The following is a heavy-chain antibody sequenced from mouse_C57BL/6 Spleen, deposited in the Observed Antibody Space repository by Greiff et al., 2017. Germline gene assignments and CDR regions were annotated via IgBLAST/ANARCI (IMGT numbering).Heavy chain of an antibody. J-gene: IGHJ4*01. CDR2: IDPSDSET. V-gene: IGHV1-52*01. D-gene: IGHD1-1*01. CDR1: GYTFTSYW. Sequence: VQLQQPGAELVRPGSSVKLSCKASGYTFTSYWMHWVKQRPIQGLEWIGNIDPSDSETHYNQKFKDKATLTVDKSSSTAYMQLSSLTSEDSAVYYCARSPITTVVARAMDYWGQGTSVTASS. CDR3: ARSPITTVVARAMDY.